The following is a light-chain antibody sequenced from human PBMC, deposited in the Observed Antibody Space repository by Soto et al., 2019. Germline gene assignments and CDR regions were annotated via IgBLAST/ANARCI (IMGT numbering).Light chain of an antibody. CDR2: STN. CDR1: TGAVTSGHY. V-gene: IGLV7-43*01. Sequence: QTVVTQEPSLTVSPGGTVTLTCASTTGAVTSGHYPNWFQQKPGQAPRALIYSTNNKHRWTPARFSGSLLGGKAALTLSGVQPEDEGDYYCLLYYGGGVVFGGGTKVTVL. CDR3: LLYYGGGVV. J-gene: IGLJ2*01.